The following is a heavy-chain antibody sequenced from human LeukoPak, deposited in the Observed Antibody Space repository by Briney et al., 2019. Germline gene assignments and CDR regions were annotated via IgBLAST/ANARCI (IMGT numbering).Heavy chain of an antibody. J-gene: IGHJ4*02. CDR1: GGSFSGYY. V-gene: IGHV4-59*01. Sequence: SETLSLTCAVYGGSFSGYYWSWLRQPPGKGLEWIGYISYIGITNYNPSLESRVTISVDTSKNQFSLKLSSVTAADTAVYYCARGVATVPVDFWGQGTLVTVSS. CDR2: ISYIGIT. CDR3: ARGVATVPVDF. D-gene: IGHD5-12*01.